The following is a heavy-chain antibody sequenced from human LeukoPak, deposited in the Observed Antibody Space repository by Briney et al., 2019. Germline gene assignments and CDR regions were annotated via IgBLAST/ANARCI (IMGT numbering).Heavy chain of an antibody. CDR2: INAYNGDT. J-gene: IGHJ4*02. V-gene: IGHV1-18*01. D-gene: IGHD3-10*01. Sequence: GASVKVSCKASGYSFRSYGFSWVRQAPGQGLEWMVWINAYNGDTNYAQKLRGRVTVTTDASTSTAYMELRSLRSDDTAVYYCARDGSGTWNDYWGQGNLVTVSS. CDR3: ARDGSGTWNDY. CDR1: GYSFRSYG.